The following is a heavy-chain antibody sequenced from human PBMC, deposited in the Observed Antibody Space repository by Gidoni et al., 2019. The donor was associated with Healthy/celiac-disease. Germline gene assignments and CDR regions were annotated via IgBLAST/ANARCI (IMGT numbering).Heavy chain of an antibody. Sequence: EVQLLESGGGLIQPGGSLRLSCAASGCTFVNYAMGWVRQAPGKGLEWVSAISGSGGSTYYADSVKGRFTISRDNSKNTLFLQMNSLRAEDTAVYYCAKGGSYQLLLLDAFDIWGQGTMVTVSS. CDR2: ISGSGGST. CDR3: AKGGSYQLLLLDAFDI. V-gene: IGHV3-23*01. CDR1: GCTFVNYA. J-gene: IGHJ3*02. D-gene: IGHD2-2*01.